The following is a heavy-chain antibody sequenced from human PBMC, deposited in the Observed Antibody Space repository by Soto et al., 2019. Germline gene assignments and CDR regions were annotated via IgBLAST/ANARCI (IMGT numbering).Heavy chain of an antibody. CDR2: IIPILGIA. J-gene: IGHJ5*02. V-gene: IGHV1-69*08. Sequence: QVQLVQSGAEVKKPGSSVKVSCKASGGTFSSYTISWVRQAPGQGLEWMGRIIPILGIANYAQKFQGRVTITADESTSTAYMELSSLRSEDTAVYYCARDRGPSSGYYPYWFDPWGQGTLVTVSS. D-gene: IGHD3-22*01. CDR1: GGTFSSYT. CDR3: ARDRGPSSGYYPYWFDP.